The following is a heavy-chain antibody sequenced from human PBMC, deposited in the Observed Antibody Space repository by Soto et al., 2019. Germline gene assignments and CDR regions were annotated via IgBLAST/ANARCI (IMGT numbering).Heavy chain of an antibody. CDR1: GGSISSYY. V-gene: IGHV4-59*01. J-gene: IGHJ4*02. CDR3: ARAGGNNAKLN. D-gene: IGHD2-15*01. CDR2: IYYSGST. Sequence: QVQLQESGPGLVKPSETLSLTCTVSGGSISSYYWSWIRQPPGKGLEWIGYIYYSGSTNYNPSLKSRVTISVDTSKNQFSLKLSSVTAADTAVYYCARAGGNNAKLNWGQGTLVTVSS.